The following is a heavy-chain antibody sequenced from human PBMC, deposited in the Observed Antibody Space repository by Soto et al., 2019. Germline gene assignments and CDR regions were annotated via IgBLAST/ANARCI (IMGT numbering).Heavy chain of an antibody. J-gene: IGHJ3*02. D-gene: IGHD3-10*01. CDR3: AKDISAYGSGLADAFDI. Sequence: AGGALRLSCAASGFPLGDYAMHWVRQAPGEGLGWVSGISWNSGSIGYADSVKGRFTISRDNAKNSLHLQMNSLRAEDTALYYCAKDISAYGSGLADAFDIWGQGTMVTVSS. CDR1: GFPLGDYA. CDR2: ISWNSGSI. V-gene: IGHV3-9*01.